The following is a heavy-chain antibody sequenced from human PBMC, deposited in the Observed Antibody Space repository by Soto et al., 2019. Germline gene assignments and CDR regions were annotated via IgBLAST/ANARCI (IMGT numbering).Heavy chain of an antibody. CDR2: ITVNGDTT. CDR3: ALDRPNYFGSGGGYYKSGGDH. Sequence: GGSLTPPSAASVFPSRIYAMRWVRQAPGRGLEWVSSITVNGDTTYYPDSVKGRFTISRDNSKNTLFLQMNSLRVEDTAVYYCALDRPNYFGSGGGYYKSGGDHWGQGILVTVSS. V-gene: IGHV3-23*01. J-gene: IGHJ5*02. D-gene: IGHD3-10*01. CDR1: VFPSRIYA.